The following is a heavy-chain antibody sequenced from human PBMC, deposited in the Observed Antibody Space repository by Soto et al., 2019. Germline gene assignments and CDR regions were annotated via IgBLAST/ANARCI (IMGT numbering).Heavy chain of an antibody. CDR2: IKQDGSEK. CDR3: ARDNPRLLWFGELSYFDY. V-gene: IGHV3-7*01. CDR1: GFTFSSYW. D-gene: IGHD3-10*01. Sequence: GGSLRLSCAASGFTFSSYWMSWVRQAPGKGLEWVANIKQDGSEKYYVDSVKGRFTISRDNAKNSLYLQMNSLRAEDTAVYYCARDNPRLLWFGELSYFDYWGQGTLVTVSS. J-gene: IGHJ4*02.